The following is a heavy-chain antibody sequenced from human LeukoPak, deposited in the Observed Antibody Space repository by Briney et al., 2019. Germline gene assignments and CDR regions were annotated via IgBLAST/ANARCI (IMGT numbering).Heavy chain of an antibody. CDR3: ARQDGTATFDI. CDR2: IYPGDSDT. J-gene: IGHJ3*02. CDR1: GYSFTNYW. V-gene: IGHV5-51*01. D-gene: IGHD1-1*01. Sequence: GESLKISCKASGYSFTNYWIGWMRQMPGKGLEWMGIIYPGDSDTRYSPSFQGQVTISVDKSITTAYLQWSSLKASDNAMYYCARQDGTATFDIWGQGTMVTVSS.